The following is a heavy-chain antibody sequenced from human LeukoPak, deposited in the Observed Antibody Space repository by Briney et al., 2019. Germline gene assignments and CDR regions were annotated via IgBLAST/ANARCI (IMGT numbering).Heavy chain of an antibody. CDR3: ARTLGDFDWFEF. CDR2: INAGNGNT. V-gene: IGHV1-3*01. CDR1: GYTFTSYA. J-gene: IGHJ4*02. Sequence: GASVKVPCKASGYTFTSYAMHWVRQAPGQRLEWMGWINAGNGNTKYSQKFQGRVTITRDTSASTAYMELSSLRSEDTAVYYCARTLGDFDWFEFWGQGTLVTVSS. D-gene: IGHD3-9*01.